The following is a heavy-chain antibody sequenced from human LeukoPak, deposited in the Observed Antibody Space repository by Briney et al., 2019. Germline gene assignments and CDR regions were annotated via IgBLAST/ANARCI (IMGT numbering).Heavy chain of an antibody. CDR2: IIPIFGTA. J-gene: IGHJ5*02. V-gene: IGHV1-69*13. CDR1: GGTFSSYA. CDR3: ARITQSQDIVVVPADPTVGWFDP. D-gene: IGHD2-2*01. Sequence: SVTVSCTASGGTFSSYAISWVRQAPGQGLEWMGGIIPIFGTANYAQKFQDRVTITADESTSTAYMELSSLRSEDTAVYYCARITQSQDIVVVPADPTVGWFDPWGQGTLVTVSS.